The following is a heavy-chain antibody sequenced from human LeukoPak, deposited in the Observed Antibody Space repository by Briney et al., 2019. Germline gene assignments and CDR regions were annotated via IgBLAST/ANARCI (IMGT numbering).Heavy chain of an antibody. V-gene: IGHV4-59*01. CDR2: IYYSGST. Sequence: SETLSLTCTVSGGSISSYYWSWIRQPPGKGLEWIGYIYYSGSTNYSPSLKSRVTISVDTSKNQFSLKLSSVTAADTAVYYCARVGDSSGYGDAFDIWGQGTMVTVSS. J-gene: IGHJ3*02. D-gene: IGHD3-22*01. CDR3: ARVGDSSGYGDAFDI. CDR1: GGSISSYY.